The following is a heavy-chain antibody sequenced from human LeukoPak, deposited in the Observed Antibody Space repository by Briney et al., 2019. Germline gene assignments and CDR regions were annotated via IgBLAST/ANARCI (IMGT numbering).Heavy chain of an antibody. CDR2: IIPIFGTA. J-gene: IGHJ4*02. Sequence: ASVKVSCKASGGTFSSYAISWVRQAPGQGLEWMGGIIPIFGTANYAQKFQGRVTITADESTSTAYMELSSLRAEDTAVYYCARVSRDGYNSRTFDYWGQGTLVTVSS. V-gene: IGHV1-69*13. CDR3: ARVSRDGYNSRTFDY. D-gene: IGHD5-24*01. CDR1: GGTFSSYA.